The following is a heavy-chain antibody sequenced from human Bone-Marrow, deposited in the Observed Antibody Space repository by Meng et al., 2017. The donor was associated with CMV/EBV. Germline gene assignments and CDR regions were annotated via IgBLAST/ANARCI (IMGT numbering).Heavy chain of an antibody. D-gene: IGHD1-26*01. CDR1: GFTFSSCD. CDR3: AKEDKSGSYGD. CDR2: IYSGGSST. V-gene: IGHV3-23*03. J-gene: IGHJ4*02. Sequence: GESLKISCAASGFTFSSCDMHWVRQAPGKGLEWVSVIYSGGSSTYYADSVKGRFTISRDNSKNTLYLQMNSLRAEDTAVYYCAKEDKSGSYGDWGQGTRVTGSS.